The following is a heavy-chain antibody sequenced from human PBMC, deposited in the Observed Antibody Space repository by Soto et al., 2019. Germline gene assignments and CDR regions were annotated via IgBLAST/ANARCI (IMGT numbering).Heavy chain of an antibody. CDR3: ARYYASSGYEHGEFDY. D-gene: IGHD3-22*01. Sequence: SETLSLTCAVYGGSFSGYYWGWIRQPPGKGLEWIGEINHSGSTNYNPSLKSRVTISVDTSKNQFSLKLSSVTAADTAVYYCARYYASSGYEHGEFDYWGQGTLVTVSS. CDR1: GGSFSGYY. J-gene: IGHJ4*02. V-gene: IGHV4-34*01. CDR2: INHSGST.